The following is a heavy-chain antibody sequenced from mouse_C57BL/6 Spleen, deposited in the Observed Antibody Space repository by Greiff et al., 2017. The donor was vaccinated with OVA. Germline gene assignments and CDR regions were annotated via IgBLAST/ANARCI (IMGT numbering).Heavy chain of an antibody. Sequence: QVQLKQSGPELVKPGASVKISCKASGYTFTDYYINWVKQRPGQGLAWIGWIYPGSGNTKYNEKFKGKATLTVDTSSSTAYMQLSSLTSEDSAVYFCARRPYYYGSYFDYWGQGTTLTVSS. J-gene: IGHJ2*01. CDR2: IYPGSGNT. CDR1: GYTFTDYY. CDR3: ARRPYYYGSYFDY. V-gene: IGHV1-84*01. D-gene: IGHD1-1*01.